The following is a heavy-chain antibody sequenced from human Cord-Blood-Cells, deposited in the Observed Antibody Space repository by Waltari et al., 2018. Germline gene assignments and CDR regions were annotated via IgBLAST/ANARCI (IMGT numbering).Heavy chain of an antibody. V-gene: IGHV1-2*02. CDR1: GYIFTGYY. CDR2: INPNSGGT. J-gene: IGHJ5*02. CDR3: ARVSSWGSGWFDP. Sequence: QVQLVQSGAVVKKPGASVKVSCKASGYIFTGYYMHWVRQAPGQGLEWMGWINPNSGGTNYAQKFQGRVTMTRDTSISTAYMELSRLRSDDTAVYYCARVSSWGSGWFDPWGQGTLVTVSS. D-gene: IGHD6-13*01.